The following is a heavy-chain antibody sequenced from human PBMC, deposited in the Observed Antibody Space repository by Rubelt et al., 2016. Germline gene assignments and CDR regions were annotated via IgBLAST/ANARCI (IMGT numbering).Heavy chain of an antibody. V-gene: IGHV1-46*01. J-gene: IGHJ4*02. CDR3: ARVGFYYDSGSYVD. Sequence: QVQLVQSGAEVKKPGASVKVSCKASGYTFTSYYMHWVRQAPGQGLEWMGIINPSGGSTTYAQKVQGRVTMTRDRSTSTVYMDLSSLRCEDTAVYYCARVGFYYDSGSYVDWGQGTLVTVSS. D-gene: IGHD3-10*01. CDR2: INPSGGST. CDR1: GYTFTSYY.